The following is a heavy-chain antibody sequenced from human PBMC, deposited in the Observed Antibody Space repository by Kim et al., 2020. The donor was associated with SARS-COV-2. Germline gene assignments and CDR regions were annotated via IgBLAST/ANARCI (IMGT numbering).Heavy chain of an antibody. CDR2: IWYDGSKT. V-gene: IGHV3-33*08. J-gene: IGHJ6*02. Sequence: GGSLRLSCAASRFPFGFYGMHWVRQAPGKGLEWVALIWYDGSKTYYTDSVKGRFTISRDNSKNTLYLEMNSLRVEDTAVYYCARLNGDYGRYTMDVWGQGTTVSLSS. CDR3: ARLNGDYGRYTMDV. D-gene: IGHD4-17*01. CDR1: RFPFGFYG.